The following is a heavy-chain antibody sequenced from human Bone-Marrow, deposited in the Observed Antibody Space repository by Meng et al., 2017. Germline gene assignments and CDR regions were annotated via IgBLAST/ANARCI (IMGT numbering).Heavy chain of an antibody. J-gene: IGHJ2*01. CDR3: ARRFSAKYYYDSSGSYFDL. D-gene: IGHD3-22*01. CDR2: INHSGST. CDR1: GGSFSGYY. V-gene: IGHV4-34*01. Sequence: GSLRLSCAVYGGSFSGYYWSWIRQPPGKGLEWIGEINHSGSTNYNPSLKSRVTISVDTSKNQFSLKLSSVTAADTAVYYCARRFSAKYYYDSSGSYFDLWGRGTVVTVSS.